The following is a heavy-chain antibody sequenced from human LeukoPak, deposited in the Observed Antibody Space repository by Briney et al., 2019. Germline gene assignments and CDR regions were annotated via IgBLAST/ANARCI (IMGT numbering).Heavy chain of an antibody. CDR1: GFTFSNYA. CDR2: IRGSGGST. J-gene: IGHJ4*02. CDR3: AKGSGSGSLDY. D-gene: IGHD3-10*01. Sequence: PGGSLRLSCAASGFTFSNYAMSWVRQAPGKGLEWVSAIRGSGGSTYYADSVKGHFTISRDNTKNTLYLQMDSLRAEDTAIYYCAKGSGSGSLDYWGQGTLVTVSS. V-gene: IGHV3-23*01.